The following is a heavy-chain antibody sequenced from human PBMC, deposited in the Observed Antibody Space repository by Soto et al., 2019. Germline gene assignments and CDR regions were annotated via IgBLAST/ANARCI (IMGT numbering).Heavy chain of an antibody. CDR3: ARDSRYCTDGGCSRMRDALDV. V-gene: IGHV4-4*02. J-gene: IGHJ3*01. CDR2: IYHSGAT. D-gene: IGHD2-15*01. Sequence: QAQLQESGPGLVRPSGTMSLTCTVSPFSVTNHNYWNWVRQSPGKALEWIGEIYHSGATYYNPSLSGRATISMDKSKNQISLKLTSVTAADTAVYYCARDSRYCTDGGCSRMRDALDVWGLGTLVTVSS. CDR1: PFSVTNHNY.